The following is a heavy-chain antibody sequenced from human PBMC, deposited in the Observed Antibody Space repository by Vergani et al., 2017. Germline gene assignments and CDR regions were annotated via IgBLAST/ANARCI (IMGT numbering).Heavy chain of an antibody. CDR2: IYYSGST. CDR1: GGSISSYY. D-gene: IGHD1-26*01. V-gene: IGHV4-59*01. J-gene: IGHJ4*02. Sequence: QVQLQESGPGLVKPSETLSLTCTVSGGSISSYYWSWIRQPPGKGLEWIGYIYYSGSTNYNPSLKSRVTISVDTSKNQFSLKLSSVTAADTAVYYCARVRMGATEYFDHWGQGTLVTVSS. CDR3: ARVRMGATEYFDH.